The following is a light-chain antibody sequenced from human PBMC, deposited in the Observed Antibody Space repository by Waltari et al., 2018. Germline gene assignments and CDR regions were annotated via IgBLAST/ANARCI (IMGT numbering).Light chain of an antibody. V-gene: IGLV2-23*02. J-gene: IGLJ2*01. CDR1: SRDIGTYDL. CDR3: CSYAGRVV. Sequence: QSALTQPASVSGSPGQSITISCTGTSRDIGTYDLVSWYQQYPGKAPKLMIYEVNQRPSGLSDRFSGSKSGNTASLTISGLQAEDEADYYCCSYAGRVVFGGGTKLTVL. CDR2: EVN.